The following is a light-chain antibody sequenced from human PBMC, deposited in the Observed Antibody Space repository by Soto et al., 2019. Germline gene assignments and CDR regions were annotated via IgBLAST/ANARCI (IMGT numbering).Light chain of an antibody. Sequence: VLTQPPSVSAAPGQKVTISCSGSSSNIGGNSVSWYQQLPGTAPKLLIYDDDKRPSGIPDRFSGSKSGTSATLGITGFQTGDEADYYCGSWDSSLSAYVFATGTKV. CDR2: DDD. V-gene: IGLV1-51*01. CDR3: GSWDSSLSAYV. J-gene: IGLJ1*01. CDR1: SSNIGGNS.